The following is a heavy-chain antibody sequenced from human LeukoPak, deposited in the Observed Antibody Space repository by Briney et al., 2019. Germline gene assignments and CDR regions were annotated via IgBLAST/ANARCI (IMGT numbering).Heavy chain of an antibody. CDR1: GGSTRSSYYY. J-gene: IGHJ5*02. CDR2: IYYSGST. V-gene: IGHV4-39*01. D-gene: IGHD6-13*01. CDR3: ARLGAIAAAITGLFDP. Sequence: SETLSLTCTVSGGSTRSSYYYWGWIRQPPGKGLEWIGSIYYSGSTYYNPSLKSRVTISVDTSKNQFSLKLSSVTAADTAVYYCARLGAIAAAITGLFDPWGQGTLVTVSS.